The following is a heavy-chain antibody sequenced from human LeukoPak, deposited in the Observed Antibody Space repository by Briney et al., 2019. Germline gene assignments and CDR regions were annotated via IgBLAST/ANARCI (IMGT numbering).Heavy chain of an antibody. CDR2: IIPIFGTA. V-gene: IGHV1-69*05. CDR1: GGTFSSYA. CDR3: ARERPPGDSSNWFLEGYFDI. J-gene: IGHJ4*02. Sequence: ASVKVSCKASGGTFSSYAITWVRQAPGQGLEWMGKIIPIFGTANYAQKFQGRVTITTDESTSTAYMELSTLRSDDTAVYYCARERPPGDSSNWFLEGYFDIWGQGTLVTVST. D-gene: IGHD6-13*01.